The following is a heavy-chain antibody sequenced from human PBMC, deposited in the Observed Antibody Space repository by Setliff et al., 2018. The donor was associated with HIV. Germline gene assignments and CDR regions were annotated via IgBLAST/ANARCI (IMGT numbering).Heavy chain of an antibody. Sequence: ASVKVSCKASGYTFTSYYVHWVRQAPGQGLEWMGILNPSGDSTAYAHQFQGRVTMTRDTSTSTVYMELRSLRSEDTAVYYCAKGYNADWYFFDYWGQGTLVTVSS. CDR1: GYTFTSYY. J-gene: IGHJ4*02. CDR2: LNPSGDST. V-gene: IGHV1-46*01. D-gene: IGHD1-20*01. CDR3: AKGYNADWYFFDY.